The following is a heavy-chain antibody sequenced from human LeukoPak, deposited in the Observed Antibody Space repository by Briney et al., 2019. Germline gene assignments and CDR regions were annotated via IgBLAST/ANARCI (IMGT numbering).Heavy chain of an antibody. D-gene: IGHD6-19*01. CDR3: TRALSGWTGYSDF. CDR1: GFTFVDYA. Sequence: GGSLRLSCRGSGFTFVDYAVTWVRQAPGKGLQWVGFIRSEEYGGTPDYATSVKGRFTMPRENSQSIAYLQMNSLRTEDTAVYYCTRALSGWTGYSDFWGQGTLVTVSS. J-gene: IGHJ4*02. V-gene: IGHV3-49*04. CDR2: IRSEEYGGTP.